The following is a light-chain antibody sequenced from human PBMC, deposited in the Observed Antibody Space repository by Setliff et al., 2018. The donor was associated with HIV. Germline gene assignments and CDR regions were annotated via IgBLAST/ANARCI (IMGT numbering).Light chain of an antibody. V-gene: IGLV2-14*01. CDR3: SSYTRTNLFV. CDR2: EVF. CDR1: TSDISHYNF. Sequence: QSALAQPASVSASPGQSITISCTGTTSDISHYNFVSWYQQHPDSAPKLLIYEVFNRPSGVSHRFSGSKSGNTASLTISGLQAEDGADYYCSSYTRTNLFVFGTGTKV. J-gene: IGLJ1*01.